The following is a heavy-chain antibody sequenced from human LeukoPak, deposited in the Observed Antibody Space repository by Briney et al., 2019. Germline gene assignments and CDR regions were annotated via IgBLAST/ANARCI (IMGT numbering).Heavy chain of an antibody. CDR1: GFTFSGYY. J-gene: IGHJ4*02. CDR3: ARDRGAVAATWFDY. CDR2: IGSSSTYT. Sequence: PGGSLRLSCAASGFTFSGYYMSWVRQAPGKGLEWVSCIGSSSTYTNYADSVKGRFTISRDNAKNSLYLQMDGLRAEDTAVYYCARDRGAVAATWFDYWGQGTLVTVSS. V-gene: IGHV3-11*05. D-gene: IGHD6-19*01.